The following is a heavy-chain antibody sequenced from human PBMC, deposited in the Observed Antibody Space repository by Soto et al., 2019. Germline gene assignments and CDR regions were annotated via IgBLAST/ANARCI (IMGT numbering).Heavy chain of an antibody. CDR3: ARHCATYGSGTCFDY. V-gene: IGHV4-30-2*01. Sequence: PSETLSLTCAVSGGSISSGGYSWSWIRQPPGKGLEWIGYIYYSGSTYYNPSLKSRVTISVDTSKNQFSLKLSSVTAADTAVYYCARHCATYGSGTCFDYWGQGTLVTVSS. CDR1: GGSISSGGYS. CDR2: IYYSGST. D-gene: IGHD3-10*01. J-gene: IGHJ4*02.